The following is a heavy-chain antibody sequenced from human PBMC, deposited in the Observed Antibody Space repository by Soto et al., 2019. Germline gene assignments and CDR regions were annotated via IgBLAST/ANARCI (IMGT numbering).Heavy chain of an antibody. D-gene: IGHD1-26*01. V-gene: IGHV3-20*04. CDR3: VRGASLNFDY. J-gene: IGHJ4*02. CDR1: GFTFDDYG. CDR2: VNWNGGST. Sequence: EVQLVESGGGVLRPGGSLRLSCAASGFTFDDYGMSWARQAPGKGLEWVAGVNWNGGSTGYADSVKGRFTISRDNAKNSLYLQMNSLRAEDTAFYYCVRGASLNFDYWGQGTLVTVSS.